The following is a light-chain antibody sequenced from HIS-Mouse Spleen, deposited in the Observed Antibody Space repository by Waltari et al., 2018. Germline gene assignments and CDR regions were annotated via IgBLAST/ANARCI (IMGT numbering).Light chain of an antibody. CDR3: SSYTSSSTYV. CDR1: SSDVGGYNY. V-gene: IGLV2-14*03. J-gene: IGLJ1*01. Sequence: QSALTQPASVSGSPGQSITISCTGTSSDVGGYNYVSWYQQHPGKAPKLMIYTVSNRPSGVSNLFSGSKSGNTASLTISGLQAEDEADYYCSSYTSSSTYVFGTGTKVTVL. CDR2: TVS.